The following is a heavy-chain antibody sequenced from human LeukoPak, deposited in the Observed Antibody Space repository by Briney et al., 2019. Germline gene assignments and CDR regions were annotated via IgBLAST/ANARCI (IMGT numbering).Heavy chain of an antibody. CDR1: GGSLSGYY. Sequence: SETLSLTCGVYGGSLSGYYWSWIRQPPGKGLEWIGEINHSGSTNYNPSLKSRVTISVDTSKNQFSLKLSSVTAADTAVYYCARVKFGSGSYYYWGQGTLVTVSS. J-gene: IGHJ4*02. CDR3: ARVKFGSGSYYY. CDR2: INHSGST. V-gene: IGHV4-34*01. D-gene: IGHD3-10*01.